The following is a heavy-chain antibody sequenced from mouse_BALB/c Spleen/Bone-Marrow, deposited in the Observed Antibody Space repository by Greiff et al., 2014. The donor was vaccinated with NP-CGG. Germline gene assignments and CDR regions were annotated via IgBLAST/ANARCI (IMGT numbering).Heavy chain of an antibody. D-gene: IGHD4-1*02. Sequence: DVKLVESGPGLVKPSQSLSLTCTVTGYSITSDYAWNWIRQFPGNKLEWMGYISYSGSTTYNPSLKSRISITRDTSKNQFFLQLNSVTTEDTATYYCARSNWVTWFAYWGQGTLVTVSA. CDR2: ISYSGST. V-gene: IGHV3-2*02. J-gene: IGHJ3*01. CDR3: ARSNWVTWFAY. CDR1: GYSITSDYA.